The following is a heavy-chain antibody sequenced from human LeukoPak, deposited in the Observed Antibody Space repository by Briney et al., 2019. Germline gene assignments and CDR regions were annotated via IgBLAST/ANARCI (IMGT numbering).Heavy chain of an antibody. Sequence: KPGGSLRLSCAASGFTFSSYGMHWVRQAPGKGLEWVVFIRYDGSNKYYADSVKGRFTISRDNSKNTLYLQMNSLRAEDTAVYYCAKDAGGSYSPTPFDYWGQGTLVTVSS. D-gene: IGHD1-26*01. V-gene: IGHV3-30*02. J-gene: IGHJ4*02. CDR3: AKDAGGSYSPTPFDY. CDR2: IRYDGSNK. CDR1: GFTFSSYG.